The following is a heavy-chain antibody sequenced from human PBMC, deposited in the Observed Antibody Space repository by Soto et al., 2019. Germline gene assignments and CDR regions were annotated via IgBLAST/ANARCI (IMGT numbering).Heavy chain of an antibody. D-gene: IGHD2-8*02. V-gene: IGHV1-58*02. Sequence: SVKVSCKASGFTLTSSAMQWVRQARGQRLEWIGWIVVGSGNTNYAQKFQERVTITRDMSTSTAYMELSSLRSEDTAVYYCAADRRGTGNADYWGQGTLVTVSS. J-gene: IGHJ4*02. CDR2: IVVGSGNT. CDR3: AADRRGTGNADY. CDR1: GFTLTSSA.